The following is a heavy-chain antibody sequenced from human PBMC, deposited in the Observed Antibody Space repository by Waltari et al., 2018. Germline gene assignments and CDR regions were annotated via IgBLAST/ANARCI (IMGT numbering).Heavy chain of an antibody. J-gene: IGHJ4*02. CDR3: ARDQEGSSGWPNPFDY. CDR2: IYTSGST. V-gene: IGHV4-4*07. Sequence: EYIGRIYTSGSTNYNPSLKSRVTMSVDTSKNQFSLKLSSVTAADTAVYYCARDQEGSSGWPNPFDYWGQGTLVTVSS. D-gene: IGHD6-19*01.